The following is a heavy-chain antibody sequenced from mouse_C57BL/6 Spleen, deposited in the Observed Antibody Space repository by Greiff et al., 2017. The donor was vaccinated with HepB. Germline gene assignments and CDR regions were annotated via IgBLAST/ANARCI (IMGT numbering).Heavy chain of an antibody. Sequence: QVQLKQPGAELVRPGSSVKLSCKASGYTFTSYWMHWVKQRPIQGLEWIGNIDPSDSETHYNQKFKDKATLTVDKSSSTAYMQLSSLTSEDSAVYYCARGDYGSRRWNYFDYWGQGTTLTVSS. CDR1: GYTFTSYW. D-gene: IGHD1-1*01. J-gene: IGHJ2*01. V-gene: IGHV1-52*01. CDR3: ARGDYGSRRWNYFDY. CDR2: IDPSDSET.